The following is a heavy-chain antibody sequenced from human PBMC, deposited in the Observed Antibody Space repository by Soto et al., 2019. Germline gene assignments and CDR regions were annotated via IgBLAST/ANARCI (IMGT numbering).Heavy chain of an antibody. CDR2: MNPNSGNT. J-gene: IGHJ6*02. D-gene: IGHD1-26*01. CDR3: ARVIVGATTVPSFYYYYGMDV. V-gene: IGHV1-8*01. CDR1: GYTFTSYD. Sequence: GASVKVSCKASGYTFTSYDINWVRQATGQGLEWMGWMNPNSGNTGYAQKFQGRVTMTRNTSISTAYMELSSLRSEDTAVYYCARVIVGATTVPSFYYYYGMDVWGQGTTVTVSS.